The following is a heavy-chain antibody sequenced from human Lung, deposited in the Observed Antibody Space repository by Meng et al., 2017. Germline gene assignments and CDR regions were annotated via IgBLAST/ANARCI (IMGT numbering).Heavy chain of an antibody. CDR3: ARESGYFEY. CDR2: IRGDGGSI. CDR1: GFTFRSYW. Sequence: EGQLEDSGGGLVQPGGSLRLSCAASGFTFRSYWMHWVRQAPGKGLVWVSRIRGDGGSIVYADSVKGRFTISRDNAKNTLFLQMNSLRAEDTAVYYCARESGYFEYWGQGILVTVSS. V-gene: IGHV3-74*03. J-gene: IGHJ4*02.